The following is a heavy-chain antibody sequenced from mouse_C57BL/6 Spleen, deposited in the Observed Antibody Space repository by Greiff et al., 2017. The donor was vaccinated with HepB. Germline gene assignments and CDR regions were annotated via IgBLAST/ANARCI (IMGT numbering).Heavy chain of an antibody. CDR1: GFTFSNYW. D-gene: IGHD2-4*01. V-gene: IGHV6-3*01. CDR2: IRLKSDNYAT. Sequence: EVKLEESGGGLVQPGGSMKLSCVASGFTFSNYWMNWVRQSPEKGLEWVAQIRLKSDNYATHYAESVKGRFTISRDDSKSSVYLQMNNLRAEDTGIYYCTGVYDYDDYYAMDYWGQGTSVTVSS. J-gene: IGHJ4*01. CDR3: TGVYDYDDYYAMDY.